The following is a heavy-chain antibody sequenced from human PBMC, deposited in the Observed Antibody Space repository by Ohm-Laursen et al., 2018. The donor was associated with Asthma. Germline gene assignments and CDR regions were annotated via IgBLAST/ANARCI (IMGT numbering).Heavy chain of an antibody. J-gene: IGHJ4*02. V-gene: IGHV3-9*01. Sequence: SLRLSCAASGFSFHEYAMHWVRQSPGKGLEWVSGISWNSGSIGYADSVKGRFTISRDNAKNSLSLQMNSLRAEDTAVYYCVRSVDDGGNSGDYWGQGTLVTVSS. CDR2: ISWNSGSI. CDR1: GFSFHEYA. CDR3: VRSVDDGGNSGDY. D-gene: IGHD4-23*01.